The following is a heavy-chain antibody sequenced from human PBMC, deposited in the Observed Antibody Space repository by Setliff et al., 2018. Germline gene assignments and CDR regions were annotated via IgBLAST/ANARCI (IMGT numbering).Heavy chain of an antibody. D-gene: IGHD3-22*01. Sequence: SETLSLTCVVSGASLNSADYYWGWIRQPPGKGLEWIGNLYFGGSTHYNPSLKSRVTISVDTSKNQFSLNLSSLTAADTAVYFCARGEWDSSGYYYFDSWGQGTLVTVSS. CDR3: ARGEWDSSGYYYFDS. J-gene: IGHJ4*02. CDR2: LYFGGST. CDR1: GASLNSADYY. V-gene: IGHV4-39*07.